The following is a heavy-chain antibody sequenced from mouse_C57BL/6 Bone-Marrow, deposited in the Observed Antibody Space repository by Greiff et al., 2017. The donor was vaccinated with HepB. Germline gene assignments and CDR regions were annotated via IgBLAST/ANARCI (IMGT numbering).Heavy chain of an antibody. D-gene: IGHD2-2*01. Sequence: QVQLQQPGAELVKPGASVKLSCKASGYTFTSYWMHWVKQRPGQGLEWIGMIHPNSGSTNYNEKFKSKATLTVDKSSSTAYMQLSSLTSEDSAVYYCASTMVTTYYYAMDDWGQGTSVTVSS. V-gene: IGHV1-64*01. CDR1: GYTFTSYW. J-gene: IGHJ4*01. CDR2: IHPNSGST. CDR3: ASTMVTTYYYAMDD.